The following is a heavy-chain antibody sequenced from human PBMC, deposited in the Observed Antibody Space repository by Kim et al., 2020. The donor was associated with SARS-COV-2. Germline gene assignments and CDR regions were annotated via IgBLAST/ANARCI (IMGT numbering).Heavy chain of an antibody. Sequence: GGSLRLSCAASGFTFSGSAMHWVRQASGKGLEWVGRIRSKANSYATAYAASVKGRFTISRDDSKNTAYLQMNSLKTEDTAVYYCTRPAGAAFDFDYWGQGTLVTVSS. CDR2: IRSKANSYAT. D-gene: IGHD1-26*01. V-gene: IGHV3-73*01. CDR3: TRPAGAAFDFDY. CDR1: GFTFSGSA. J-gene: IGHJ4*02.